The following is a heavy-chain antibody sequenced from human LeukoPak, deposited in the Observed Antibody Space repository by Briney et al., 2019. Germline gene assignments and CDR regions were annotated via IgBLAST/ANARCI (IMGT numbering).Heavy chain of an antibody. CDR3: ARDVIVRPPRIAAAGPADY. D-gene: IGHD6-13*01. Sequence: PGGSLRLSCAASRFTFSSYWMHWVRQAPGKGLVWVSRINSDGSSTNYADSVKGRFTISRDNSKNTLYLQMNSLRAEDTAVYYCARDVIVRPPRIAAAGPADYWGQGTLVTVSS. J-gene: IGHJ4*02. V-gene: IGHV3-74*01. CDR2: INSDGSST. CDR1: RFTFSSYW.